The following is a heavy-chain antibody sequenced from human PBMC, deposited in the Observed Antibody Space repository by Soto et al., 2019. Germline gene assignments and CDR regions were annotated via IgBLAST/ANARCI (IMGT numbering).Heavy chain of an antibody. CDR2: ISYDGSNK. J-gene: IGHJ4*02. D-gene: IGHD4-17*01. CDR1: GFTFSSYG. CDR3: AKDTLYGDYSGFDY. Sequence: QVQLVESGGGVVQPGRSLRLSCAASGFTFSSYGMHWVRQAPGKGLEWVAVISYDGSNKYYADSVKGRFTISRDNSKNTLYLQMKSLRAEDTAVYYCAKDTLYGDYSGFDYWGQGTLVTVSS. V-gene: IGHV3-30*18.